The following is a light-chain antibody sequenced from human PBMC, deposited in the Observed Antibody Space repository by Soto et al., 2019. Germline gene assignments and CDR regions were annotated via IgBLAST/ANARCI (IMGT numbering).Light chain of an antibody. CDR2: AAS. V-gene: IGKV1-9*01. J-gene: IGKJ1*01. CDR1: QGISSY. Sequence: IQLTQSPSSLSASVGDRVTITCRASQGISSYLAWYQQKQGKXPKXXIYAASTLQSGVPSRFSGSGSGTDLTITISSLQPEDFETYDCQQLNSYPRTFGQGTKVDI. CDR3: QQLNSYPRT.